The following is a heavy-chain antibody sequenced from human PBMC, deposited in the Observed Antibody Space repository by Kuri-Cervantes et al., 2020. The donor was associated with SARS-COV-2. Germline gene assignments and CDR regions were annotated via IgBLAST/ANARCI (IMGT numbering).Heavy chain of an antibody. D-gene: IGHD2-21*01. CDR3: AKDRAGVHDF. V-gene: IGHV3-21*01. CDR1: GFTFSSYS. Sequence: GESLKISCAASGFTFSSYSMNWVRQAPGKGLEWVSSISSSSSYIYYADSVKGRFTISRDNSQNTLHLQMKSLRDEDTAIYYCAKDRAGVHDFWGQGTLVTVSS. CDR2: ISSSSSYI. J-gene: IGHJ4*02.